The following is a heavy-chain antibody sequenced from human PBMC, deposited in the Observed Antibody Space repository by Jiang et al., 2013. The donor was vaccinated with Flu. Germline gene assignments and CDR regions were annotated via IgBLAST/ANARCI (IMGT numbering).Heavy chain of an antibody. J-gene: IGHJ5*02. D-gene: IGHD2-21*02. CDR3: ARGSVVVTAIDGWFDP. V-gene: IGHV4-30-4*08. CDR1: GVSITSDAT. Sequence: TLSLTCTVAGVSITSDATLDLDPPAPRKGLEWIGYIYDNGRSYYNPFLKSRVSISIDTARNHFSLRLTSVTAADTAVYYCARGSVVVTAIDGWFDPWGQGTLVTVSS. CDR2: IYDNGRS.